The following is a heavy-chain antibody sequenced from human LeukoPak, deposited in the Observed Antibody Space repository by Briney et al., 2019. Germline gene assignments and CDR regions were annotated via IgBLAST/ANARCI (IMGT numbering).Heavy chain of an antibody. CDR3: ARVRYCSGGSCPPLPDY. CDR2: INQDASEK. Sequence: GGSLRLSCAASGFTFSSYWMTWVRQAPGKGLEWVANINQDASEKYYVDSVKGRFTISRDNAKNSLYLQMDSLRAEDTAVYYCARVRYCSGGSCPPLPDYWGQGTLVTVSS. J-gene: IGHJ4*02. V-gene: IGHV3-7*01. D-gene: IGHD2-15*01. CDR1: GFTFSSYW.